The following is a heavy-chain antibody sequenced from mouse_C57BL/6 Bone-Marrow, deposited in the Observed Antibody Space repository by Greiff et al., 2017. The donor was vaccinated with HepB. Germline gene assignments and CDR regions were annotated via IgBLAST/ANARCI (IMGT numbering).Heavy chain of an antibody. D-gene: IGHD1-1*01. Sequence: QVTLNESGPGILQPSQTLSLTCSFSGFSLSTFGMGVGWICQPSGKGLEWLAHIWWDDDKYYNPARKSRLTISKDTSKNQVFLKIANVDTADTATYYGARIHYYGSSFPYYFDYWGQGTTLTDSS. CDR1: GFSLSTFGMG. J-gene: IGHJ2*01. CDR3: ARIHYYGSSFPYYFDY. V-gene: IGHV8-8*01. CDR2: IWWDDDK.